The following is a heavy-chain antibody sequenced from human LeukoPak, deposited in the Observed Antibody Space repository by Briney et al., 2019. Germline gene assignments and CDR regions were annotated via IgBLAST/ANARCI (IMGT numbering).Heavy chain of an antibody. V-gene: IGHV3-23*01. CDR2: ISYNGGSA. CDR3: AKDMGGITIFWASQQAPQDAFDI. Sequence: GGSLRLSCVASGFTFSNYAVNWVRQAPGKGLEWVSCISYNGGSAHYADSVKGRFTVSRDNSKNTLYLQMNSLRAEDTAVYYCAKDMGGITIFWASQQAPQDAFDIWGQGTMVTVSS. CDR1: GFTFSNYA. J-gene: IGHJ3*02. D-gene: IGHD3-9*01.